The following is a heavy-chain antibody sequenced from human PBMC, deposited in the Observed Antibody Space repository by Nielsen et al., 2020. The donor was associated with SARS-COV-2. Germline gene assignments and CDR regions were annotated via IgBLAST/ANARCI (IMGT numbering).Heavy chain of an antibody. CDR2: VYYSGST. J-gene: IGHJ4*02. CDR3: ARGSSPALDY. Sequence: GSLRLSCTVSGGSISSYYWSWIRQPPGKGPEWIGYVYYSGSTTSNPSLKSRVTISVDTSKNQFSLKLSSVTAADTAVYYCARGSSPALDYWGQGTLVTVSS. V-gene: IGHV4-59*01. CDR1: GGSISSYY.